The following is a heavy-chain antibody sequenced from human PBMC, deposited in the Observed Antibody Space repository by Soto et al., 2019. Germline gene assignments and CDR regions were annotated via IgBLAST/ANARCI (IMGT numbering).Heavy chain of an antibody. CDR3: ASVDFYDYYGMEV. Sequence: GGSLRLSCAASGFTFSSYWMHWVRQAPGKGLVWVSRINSDGSSTNYADSVKGRFTISRDNAKNTLYLQMNRLRAEDTAVYYCASVDFYDYYGMEVWGQGTSVTVSS. CDR2: INSDGSST. J-gene: IGHJ6*02. CDR1: GFTFSSYW. V-gene: IGHV3-74*01.